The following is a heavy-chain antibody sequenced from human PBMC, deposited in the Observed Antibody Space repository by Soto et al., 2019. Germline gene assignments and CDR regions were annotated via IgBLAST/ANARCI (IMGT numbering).Heavy chain of an antibody. CDR1: GGYINIAGHS. CDR3: ARGFGLWKFIAARGYFDY. D-gene: IGHD6-13*01. Sequence: PSETLYLTCPVSGGYINIAGHSWGWVRQSPGNCLEWIGYSYHSGSSYYNPSLQSRVTISVDRSKAQFSLKLSSVTAADTAVYYCARGFGLWKFIAARGYFDYWGQGTLVTGSS. V-gene: IGHV4-30-2*06. J-gene: IGHJ4*02. CDR2: SYHSGSS.